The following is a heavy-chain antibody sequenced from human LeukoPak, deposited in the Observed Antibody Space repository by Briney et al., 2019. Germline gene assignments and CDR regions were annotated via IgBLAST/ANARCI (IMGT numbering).Heavy chain of an antibody. V-gene: IGHV3-23*01. CDR1: GFNFRSHA. D-gene: IGHD2-8*01. Sequence: GESLRLSCAASGFNFRSHAMSWVRQAPGKGLEWVSVISNGGAGTYYADSVKGRFTTSRDNSKSTLYLQMSSLRAEDTAVYYCAKDHGTNVYDPFDYWGQGTLVTVSS. CDR3: AKDHGTNVYDPFDY. J-gene: IGHJ4*02. CDR2: ISNGGAGT.